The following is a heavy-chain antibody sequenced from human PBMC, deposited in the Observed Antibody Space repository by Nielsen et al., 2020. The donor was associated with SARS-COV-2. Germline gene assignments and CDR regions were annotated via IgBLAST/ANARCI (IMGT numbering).Heavy chain of an antibody. Sequence: SETLSLTCAVSGESFSGYYPWSWIRQPPGKGLEWIGEISHSGTTNYNPSLKSRVTMSLDSSKNQFSLKLRSVTAADTAVYFCARESGLDTTDNWGQGVLVTVSS. CDR3: ARESGLDTTDN. D-gene: IGHD3/OR15-3a*01. CDR2: ISHSGTT. CDR1: GESFSGYY. V-gene: IGHV4-34*01. J-gene: IGHJ4*02.